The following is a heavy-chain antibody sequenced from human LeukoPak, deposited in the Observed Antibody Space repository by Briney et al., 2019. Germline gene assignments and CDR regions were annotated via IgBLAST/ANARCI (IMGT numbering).Heavy chain of an antibody. V-gene: IGHV1-69*05. CDR3: ARGPPNWGFDY. Sequence: SVKVSCKASGGTFSSYAISWVRQAPGQGLEWMGGIIPIFGTANYAQKFQGRVTMTRNTFINTAYMELSSLRSEDTAVYYCARGPPNWGFDYWGPGTLVTVSS. J-gene: IGHJ4*02. D-gene: IGHD7-27*01. CDR1: GGTFSSYA. CDR2: IIPIFGTA.